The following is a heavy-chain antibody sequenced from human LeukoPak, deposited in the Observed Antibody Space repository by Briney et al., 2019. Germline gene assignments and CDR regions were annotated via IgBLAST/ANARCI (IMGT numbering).Heavy chain of an antibody. CDR3: ARGPIVFGRGAYYYYRDV. Sequence: GSSVKVSCKASGGTFSSYAISWVRQAPGQGLEWMGGIIPIFGTANYAQKFQGRVTITTDESTSTAYMELSSLRSEDTAVYYCARGPIVFGRGAYYYYRDVGGKGPTVTVSS. J-gene: IGHJ6*03. V-gene: IGHV1-69*05. CDR1: GGTFSSYA. CDR2: IIPIFGTA. D-gene: IGHD3-3*01.